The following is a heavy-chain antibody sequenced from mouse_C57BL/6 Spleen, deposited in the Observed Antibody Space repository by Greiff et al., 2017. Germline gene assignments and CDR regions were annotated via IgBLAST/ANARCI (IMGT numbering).Heavy chain of an antibody. CDR1: GYTFTSYW. V-gene: IGHV1-69*01. J-gene: IGHJ2*01. CDR2: IDPSDSYT. D-gene: IGHD1-1*01. CDR3: ARRDYYGSSYAFDY. Sequence: QVQLQQPGAELVMPGASVKLSCKASGYTFTSYWMHWVKQRPGQGLEWIGEIDPSDSYTNYNQKFKGKSTLTVDKSSSTAYMQLSSLPSEDSAVYYCARRDYYGSSYAFDYWGQGTTLTVSS.